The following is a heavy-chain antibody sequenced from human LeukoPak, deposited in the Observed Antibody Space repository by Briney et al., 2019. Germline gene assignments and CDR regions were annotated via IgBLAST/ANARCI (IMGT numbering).Heavy chain of an antibody. CDR2: ISYDGSNK. V-gene: IGHV3-30*04. D-gene: IGHD6-19*01. J-gene: IGHJ4*02. Sequence: PGRSLRLSCAASGFTFSSYAMHWVRQAPGKGLEWVAVISYDGSNKYYADSVKGRFTISRDNSKNTLYLQMNSLRAEDTAVYYRARENPGWYYFDYWGQGTLVTVSS. CDR1: GFTFSSYA. CDR3: ARENPGWYYFDY.